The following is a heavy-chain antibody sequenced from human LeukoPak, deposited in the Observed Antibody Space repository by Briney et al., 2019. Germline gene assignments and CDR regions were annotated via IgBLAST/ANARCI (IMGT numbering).Heavy chain of an antibody. J-gene: IGHJ6*02. Sequence: GRSLRLSCAASGFAFSSYAMHWVRQAPGKGLEWVAVISYDGSNKYYADSVKGRFTISRDNSKNTLYLQMNSLRAEDTAVYYCARERREGSLVVPAGGMDVWGQGTTVTVSS. V-gene: IGHV3-30-3*01. CDR3: ARERREGSLVVPAGGMDV. CDR2: ISYDGSNK. CDR1: GFAFSSYA. D-gene: IGHD2-2*01.